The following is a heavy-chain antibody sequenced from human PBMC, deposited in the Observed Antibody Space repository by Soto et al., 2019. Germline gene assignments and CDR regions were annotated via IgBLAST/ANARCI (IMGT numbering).Heavy chain of an antibody. D-gene: IGHD1-1*01. CDR1: DYSISSGYY. CDR3: ARGQGDGYNYYLDH. Sequence: SETLSLTCAVSDYSISSGYYWGWIRQPPGKGLEWIGSIYHSGSSYYNPSLKRRVTISVDTSKNQFSLKLSSVTAADTAVYYCARGQGDGYNYYLDHWGQGTLVTVSS. CDR2: IYHSGSS. V-gene: IGHV4-38-2*01. J-gene: IGHJ4*02.